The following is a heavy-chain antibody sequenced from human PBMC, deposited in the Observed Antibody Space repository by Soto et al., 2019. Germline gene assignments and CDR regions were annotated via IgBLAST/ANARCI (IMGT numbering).Heavy chain of an antibody. CDR1: GGSSSRYY. J-gene: IGHJ5*02. D-gene: IGHD1-26*01. V-gene: IGHV4-34*01. CDR3: ARDRIVGATRWFDP. Sequence: PSETLSLTCAVGGGSSSRYYWSWIRQPPGKGLEWIGEINHSGSTNYNPSLKSRVTISVDTSKNQFSLKLSSVTAADTAVYYGARDRIVGATRWFDPWGQGTLVTVSS. CDR2: INHSGST.